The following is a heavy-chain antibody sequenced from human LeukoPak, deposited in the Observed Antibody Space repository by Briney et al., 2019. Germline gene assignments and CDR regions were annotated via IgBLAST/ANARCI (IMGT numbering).Heavy chain of an antibody. Sequence: GGSLRLSCAASGFTFSSYSINWVRQAPGKGLEWVSCVSSTSSFIYYADSVKGRFTISRDNAKNSLFLQMNRLRAEDTAVYYCARDGLRYHDAFDIWGQGTMVTVSS. CDR2: VSSTSSFI. D-gene: IGHD5-12*01. J-gene: IGHJ3*02. CDR3: ARDGLRYHDAFDI. CDR1: GFTFSSYS. V-gene: IGHV3-21*01.